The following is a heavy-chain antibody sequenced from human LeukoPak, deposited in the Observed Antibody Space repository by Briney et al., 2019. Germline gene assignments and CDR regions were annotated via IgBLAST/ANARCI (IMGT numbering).Heavy chain of an antibody. CDR3: ARTHAGSSGWNKDYYTDV. Sequence: SETLSLTCTVSGASISSSSSYWGWIRQPPGKGLEWIGSIYYSGSTYYNPSLKSRVTISVDTSTNHFSLKLTSVTATDTAVYYCARTHAGSSGWNKDYYTDVWGKGTTVTVSS. CDR1: GASISSSSSY. CDR2: IYYSGST. V-gene: IGHV4-39*02. D-gene: IGHD6-19*01. J-gene: IGHJ6*03.